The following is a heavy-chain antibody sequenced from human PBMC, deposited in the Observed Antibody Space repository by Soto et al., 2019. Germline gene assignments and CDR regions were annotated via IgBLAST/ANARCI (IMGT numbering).Heavy chain of an antibody. CDR2: INHSGST. CDR1: GGSFSGYY. J-gene: IGHJ5*02. Sequence: QVQLQQWGAGLLKPSETLSLTCAVYGGSFSGYYWSWIRQPPGKGLEWIGEINHSGSTNYNPSLKSRVTISVDTSKNQFSLKLSSVTAADTAVYYCARNLLEWLFDWFDPWGQGTLVTVSS. CDR3: ARNLLEWLFDWFDP. V-gene: IGHV4-34*01. D-gene: IGHD3-3*01.